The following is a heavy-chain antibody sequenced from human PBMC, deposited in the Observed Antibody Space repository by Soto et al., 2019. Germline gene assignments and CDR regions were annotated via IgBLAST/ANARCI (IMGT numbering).Heavy chain of an antibody. Sequence: SAKVSCKATGGSFSSYTISWVRQAPGQGLEWMGRIIPILGIANYAQKFQGRVTITADKSTSTAYMELSSLRSEDTAVYYCARVAGYSGYENGLEYLQHWGHGTRVTVSS. CDR3: ARVAGYSGYENGLEYLQH. J-gene: IGHJ1*01. V-gene: IGHV1-69*02. D-gene: IGHD5-12*01. CDR2: IIPILGIA. CDR1: GGSFSSYT.